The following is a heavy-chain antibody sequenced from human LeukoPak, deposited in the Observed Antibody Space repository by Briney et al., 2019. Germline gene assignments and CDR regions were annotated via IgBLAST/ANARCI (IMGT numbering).Heavy chain of an antibody. V-gene: IGHV4-61*01. J-gene: IGHJ5*02. CDR1: GGSVNSGSYY. CDR2: IYYSGGT. CDR3: ARRRFSTNWFDP. D-gene: IGHD3-16*01. Sequence: SETLSLTCTVSGGSVNSGSYYWSWIRQPPGKGLEWIGYIYYSGGTYYNPSLKSRVTISVDTSKNQLSLNLDSVTAADTAVYYCARRRFSTNWFDPWGQGTLVTVSS.